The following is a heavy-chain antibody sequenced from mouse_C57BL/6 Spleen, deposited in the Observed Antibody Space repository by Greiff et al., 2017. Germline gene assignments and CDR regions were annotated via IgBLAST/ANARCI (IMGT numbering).Heavy chain of an antibody. CDR2: ISSGSSTI. CDR3: ARCLGREAMDY. D-gene: IGHD4-1*01. CDR1: GFTFSDYG. Sequence: EVHLVESGGGLVKPGGSLKLSCAASGFTFSDYGMHWVRQAPEKGLEWVAYISSGSSTIYYADTVKGRFTISRDNAKNTLFLQMTSLRSEDTAMYYCARCLGREAMDYWGQGTSVTVSS. J-gene: IGHJ4*01. V-gene: IGHV5-17*01.